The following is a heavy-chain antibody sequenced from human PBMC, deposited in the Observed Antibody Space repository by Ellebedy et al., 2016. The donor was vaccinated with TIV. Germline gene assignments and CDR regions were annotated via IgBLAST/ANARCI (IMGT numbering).Heavy chain of an antibody. CDR1: GGSFSGYY. J-gene: IGHJ6*02. V-gene: IGHV4-34*01. D-gene: IGHD3-22*01. CDR3: ARDSSRRYYYGMDV. Sequence: SETLSLXXAVYGGSFSGYYWSWIRQPPGKGLEWIGSIYYSGSTYYNPSLKSRVTISVDTSKNQFSLKLSSVTAADTAVYYCARDSSRRYYYGMDVWGQGTTVTVSS. CDR2: IYYSGST.